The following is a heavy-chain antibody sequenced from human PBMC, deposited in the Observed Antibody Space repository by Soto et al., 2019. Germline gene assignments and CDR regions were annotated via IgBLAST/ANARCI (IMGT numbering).Heavy chain of an antibody. CDR3: TRDRIRVGWSSGWLPLDY. V-gene: IGHV3-49*03. Sequence: GGSLRLSCTASGFTFGDYAMSWFRQAPGKGLEWVGFIRSKAYGGTTEYAASVKGRFTISRDDSKSIAYLQMNSLKTEDTAVYYCTRDRIRVGWSSGWLPLDYWRQGTLVTVSS. CDR2: IRSKAYGGTT. D-gene: IGHD6-19*01. CDR1: GFTFGDYA. J-gene: IGHJ4*02.